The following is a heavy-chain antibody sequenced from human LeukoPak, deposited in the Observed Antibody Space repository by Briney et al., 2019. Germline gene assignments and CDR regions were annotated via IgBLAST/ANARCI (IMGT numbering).Heavy chain of an antibody. CDR3: ARDYGDYALEGYYFDY. CDR2: IYYSGST. Sequence: SETLSLTCTVSGGSISSYYWSWIRQPPGKGLEWIGYIYYSGSTNYNPSLKSRVTISVDTSKNQFSLKLSSVTAADTAVYYCARDYGDYALEGYYFDYWGQGTLVTVSS. J-gene: IGHJ4*02. D-gene: IGHD4-17*01. V-gene: IGHV4-59*12. CDR1: GGSISSYY.